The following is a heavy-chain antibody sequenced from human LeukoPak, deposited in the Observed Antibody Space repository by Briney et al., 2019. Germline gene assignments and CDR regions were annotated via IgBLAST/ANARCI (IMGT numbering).Heavy chain of an antibody. CDR1: GFTFSSYG. Sequence: GRSLRLSCAASGFTFSSYGMHWVRQAPGKGLEWVAVIWYDGSNKYYADSVKGRFTISRDNSKNTLYLQMNSLRAEDTAVYYCARSGEDIVVVPAARRRGYFDYWGQGTLVTVSS. CDR2: IWYDGSNK. D-gene: IGHD2-2*01. V-gene: IGHV3-33*01. J-gene: IGHJ4*02. CDR3: ARSGEDIVVVPAARRRGYFDY.